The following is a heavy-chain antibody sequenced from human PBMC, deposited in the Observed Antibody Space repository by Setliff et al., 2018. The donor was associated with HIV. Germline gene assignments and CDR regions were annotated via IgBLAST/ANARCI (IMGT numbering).Heavy chain of an antibody. CDR1: GVSITSYY. Sequence: SETLSLTCTVSGVSITSYYWSWVRQSPGKGLQWIGYIYFSGGTHYNPSLKSRVTISIDRSKNQFSLKLSSVTPADTAIYYCARDNPSAHWFDPWGHGTLVTV. CDR2: IYFSGGT. V-gene: IGHV4-59*01. J-gene: IGHJ5*02. CDR3: ARDNPSAHWFDP.